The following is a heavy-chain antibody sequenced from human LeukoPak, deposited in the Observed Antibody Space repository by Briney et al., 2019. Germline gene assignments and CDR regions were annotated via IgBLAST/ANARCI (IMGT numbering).Heavy chain of an antibody. V-gene: IGHV3-7*03. CDR1: GFPFSNYW. CDR2: IIQGGSEK. CDR3: AKNSYYYGSGTPEY. Sequence: PGGSLRLSCEASGFPFSNYWMSWVRQAPGKGLEWVASIIQGGSEKYYVDSVKGRFTISRDNSKNTLYLQMNSLRAEDTAVYYCAKNSYYYGSGTPEYWGQGTLVTVSS. J-gene: IGHJ4*02. D-gene: IGHD3-10*01.